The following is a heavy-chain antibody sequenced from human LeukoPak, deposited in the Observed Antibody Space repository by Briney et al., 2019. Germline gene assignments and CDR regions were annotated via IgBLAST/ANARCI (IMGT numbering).Heavy chain of an antibody. V-gene: IGHV1-46*01. CDR1: GYTFTSYY. CDR3: ARAWAGVPAPFDY. CDR2: INPSGGST. Sequence: GASVKVSCKASGYTFTSYYMHWVRQAPGQGLGWMGIINPSGGSTSYAQKFQGRVTMTRDMSTSTVYMELSSLRSEDTAVYYCARAWAGVPAPFDYWGQGTQVTVSS. J-gene: IGHJ4*02. D-gene: IGHD3-3*01.